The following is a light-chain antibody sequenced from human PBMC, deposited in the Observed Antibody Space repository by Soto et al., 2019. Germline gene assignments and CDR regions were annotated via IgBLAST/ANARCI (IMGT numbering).Light chain of an antibody. Sequence: QSALTQPRSVSGSPGQSLTISCTGTSSDVGGYNYVSWYQQYPGKVPNLMIYDVTKRPSGVPDRFSGSKSGNTASLTISGLQAEDEADYYCCSHAGSYTYVFGTGTKVTVL. J-gene: IGLJ1*01. CDR3: CSHAGSYTYV. CDR2: DVT. CDR1: SSDVGGYNY. V-gene: IGLV2-11*01.